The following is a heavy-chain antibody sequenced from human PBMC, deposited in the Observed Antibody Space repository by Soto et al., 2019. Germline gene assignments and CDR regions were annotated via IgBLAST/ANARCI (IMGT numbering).Heavy chain of an antibody. CDR3: ARDRSYDILTVPVRYYYYMDV. CDR2: ISSSSSTI. Sequence: EVQLVESGGGLVQPGGSLRLSCAASGFTFSSYSMNWVRQAPGKGLEWVSYISSSSSTIYYADSVKGRFTISRDNAKNSLYLQINSLRAEDTAVYYCARDRSYDILTVPVRYYYYMDVWGKGTTVPVSS. CDR1: GFTFSSYS. J-gene: IGHJ6*03. V-gene: IGHV3-48*01. D-gene: IGHD3-9*01.